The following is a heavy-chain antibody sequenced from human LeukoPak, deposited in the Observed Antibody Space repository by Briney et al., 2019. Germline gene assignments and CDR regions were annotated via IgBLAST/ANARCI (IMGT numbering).Heavy chain of an antibody. CDR3: AKDLGTYDVLTGFNWFDT. CDR1: GFTSSRNG. Sequence: GTSLRLSCAASGFTSSRNGIHWVRQAPGKGLEWVAVISHGGTNEYYADSVKGRFTISRDDSSNMVSLQMNSLRLEDTALYYCAKDLGTYDVLTGFNWFDTWGQGTLVTVSS. CDR2: ISHGGTNE. V-gene: IGHV3-30*18. D-gene: IGHD3/OR15-3a*01. J-gene: IGHJ5*02.